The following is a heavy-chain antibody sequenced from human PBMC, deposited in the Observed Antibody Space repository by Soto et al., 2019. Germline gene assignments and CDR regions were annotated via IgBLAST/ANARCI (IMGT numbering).Heavy chain of an antibody. J-gene: IGHJ6*02. CDR3: AKNRGSGSPYYYNMEV. D-gene: IGHD3-10*01. CDR2: ISGSTGKT. CDR1: GFTFRTYA. V-gene: IGHV3-23*01. Sequence: EVQVLESGGGLVQPGGSLRLSCAASGFTFRTYAMSWVRQAPGKGLEWVSVISGSTGKTYYADSGKGRFTISRDNSKNTLSLQINSLRGEDTAVYFCAKNRGSGSPYYYNMEVWGQGTMVTVSS.